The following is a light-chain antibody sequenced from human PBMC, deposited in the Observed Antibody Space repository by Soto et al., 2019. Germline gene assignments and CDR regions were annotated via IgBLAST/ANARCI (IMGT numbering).Light chain of an antibody. J-gene: IGLJ3*02. CDR3: QSYDSSLSGLV. Sequence: QSVLTQPPSVSGAPGQRVTISCTGSNSNIGAGYDVHWYQQIPGTAPKLLIYGTTNRPSGVPDRFSGSKSGTSASLAITGLQAADEANYYCQSYDSSLSGLVFGGGTKVTVL. CDR2: GTT. V-gene: IGLV1-40*01. CDR1: NSNIGAGYD.